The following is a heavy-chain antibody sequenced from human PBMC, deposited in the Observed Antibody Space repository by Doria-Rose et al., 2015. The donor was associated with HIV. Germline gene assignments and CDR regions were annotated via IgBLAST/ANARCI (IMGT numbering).Heavy chain of an antibody. CDR2: IIPIFGTT. J-gene: IGHJ4*02. Sequence: LEWMGGIIPIFGTTNYAQKFQGRLTITADESTSTAYMELSSLRSEDTAIYYCASSIVVVVAATQVFDYWGQGALVTVSS. D-gene: IGHD2-15*01. CDR3: ASSIVVVVAATQVFDY. V-gene: IGHV1-69*01.